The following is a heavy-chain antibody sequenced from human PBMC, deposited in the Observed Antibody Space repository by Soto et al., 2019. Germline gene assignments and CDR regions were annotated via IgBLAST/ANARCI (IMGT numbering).Heavy chain of an antibody. CDR1: GFTFSSYA. V-gene: IGHV3-23*01. CDR3: AKDRAGSSGYYPEYFDY. D-gene: IGHD3-22*01. CDR2: ISGSGGST. Sequence: EGSLRLSCAASGFTFSSYAMSWVRQAPGKGLEWVSAISGSGGSTYYADSVKGRFTISRDNSKNTLYLQVNSLRAEDTAVYYCAKDRAGSSGYYPEYFDYWGQGTLVTVSS. J-gene: IGHJ4*02.